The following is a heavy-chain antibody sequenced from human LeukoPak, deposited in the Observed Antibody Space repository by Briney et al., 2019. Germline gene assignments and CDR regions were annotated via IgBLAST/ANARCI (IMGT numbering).Heavy chain of an antibody. V-gene: IGHV1-46*01. Sequence: ASVKVSCKASGYTFTSYYMHWVRQAPGQGLEWMGRINPSGGSTSYAQKFQGRVTMTRDTSMSTVYMELSSLRSEDTAVYYCARAFNQYSFDYWGQGTLVTVSS. J-gene: IGHJ4*02. CDR1: GYTFTSYY. CDR2: INPSGGST. D-gene: IGHD1-14*01. CDR3: ARAFNQYSFDY.